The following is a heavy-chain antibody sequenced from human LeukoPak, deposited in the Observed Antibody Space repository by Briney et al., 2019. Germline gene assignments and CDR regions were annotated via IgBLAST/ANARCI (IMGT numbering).Heavy chain of an antibody. CDR2: INSDGSST. CDR1: GFTFSSYW. V-gene: IGHV3-74*01. CDR3: ARGRITMVQGVIITSYHFDY. Sequence: SGGSLRLSCAASGFTFSSYWMHWVRQAPGKGLVWVSRINSDGSSTIYADSVKGRFTISRDNAKNTLYLQMNSLRAEDTAVYYCARGRITMVQGVIITSYHFDYWGQGTLVTVSS. D-gene: IGHD3-10*01. J-gene: IGHJ4*02.